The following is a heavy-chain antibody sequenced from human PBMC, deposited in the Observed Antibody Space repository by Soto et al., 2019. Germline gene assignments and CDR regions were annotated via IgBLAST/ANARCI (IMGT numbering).Heavy chain of an antibody. CDR3: ARRGRGYSGYDYYYYYGMDV. CDR1: GGSFSGYY. CDR2: INHSGST. Sequence: PSETLSLTCAAYGGSFSGYYWSWIRQPPGKGLEWIGEINHSGSTNYNPSLKSRVTISVDTSKNQFSLKLSSVTAADTAVYYCARRGRGYSGYDYYYYYGMDVWGQGTTVTVSS. J-gene: IGHJ6*02. V-gene: IGHV4-34*01. D-gene: IGHD5-12*01.